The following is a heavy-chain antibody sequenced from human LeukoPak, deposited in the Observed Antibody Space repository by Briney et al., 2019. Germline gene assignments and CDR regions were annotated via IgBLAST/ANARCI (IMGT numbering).Heavy chain of an antibody. CDR2: IYPGDSDT. D-gene: IGHD2-21*02. J-gene: IGHJ3*02. CDR3: ATPWGVTSDAFDI. Sequence: GESLKISCKGSGYRFSNYWIGWVRQMPGKGLEWMGIIYPGDSDTRYSPSFQGQVTISADKSISTAYLQWSSLKASDTAMYYCATPWGVTSDAFDIWGQGTMVTVSS. V-gene: IGHV5-51*01. CDR1: GYRFSNYW.